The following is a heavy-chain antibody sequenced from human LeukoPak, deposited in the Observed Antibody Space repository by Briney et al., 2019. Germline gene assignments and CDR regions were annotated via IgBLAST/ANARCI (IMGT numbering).Heavy chain of an antibody. CDR3: AKWSGNRPLYYFDY. J-gene: IGHJ4*02. D-gene: IGHD3-3*01. CDR1: GFTFTCCG. CDR2: ISSCDGNSR. V-gene: IGHV3-30*18. Sequence: GTSLRLSCATSGFTFTCCGRHGVRQASGKGLEWVAAISSCDGNSRDYADSVKGRFTIARGNSKNTVYLQMNSLRADDTAVYYCAKWSGNRPLYYFDYWGQGTLVTVSS.